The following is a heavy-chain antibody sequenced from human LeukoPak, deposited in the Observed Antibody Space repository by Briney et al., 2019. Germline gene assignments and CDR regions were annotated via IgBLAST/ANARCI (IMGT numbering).Heavy chain of an antibody. V-gene: IGHV3-21*01. CDR3: ARGMDWFDP. CDR2: ISGSVSNI. D-gene: IGHD2-8*01. J-gene: IGHJ5*02. CDR1: GFTFSHYS. Sequence: GGSLRLSCAASGFTFSHYSMNWVRQAPGKGLEWVSSISGSVSNIYYADSLEGRFTISRDNAKSSLYLQMSSLRAEDTAVYYCARGMDWFDPWGRGTLVTVSS.